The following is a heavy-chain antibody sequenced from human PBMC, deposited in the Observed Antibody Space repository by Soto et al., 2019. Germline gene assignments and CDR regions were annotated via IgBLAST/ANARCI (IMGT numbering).Heavy chain of an antibody. V-gene: IGHV3-23*01. J-gene: IGHJ4*02. CDR3: AKAYFVWSSEQPYYFDY. Sequence: LRLSCAASGFTFSNYAMTWVRQGPGKGLEWVSGISGSGGRSYYADSVKGRLTISRVKSKSTLYLQMNSLRAEDTAVYYCAKAYFVWSSEQPYYFDYWGQGTLVTVS. CDR2: ISGSGGRS. D-gene: IGHD3-16*01. CDR1: GFTFSNYA.